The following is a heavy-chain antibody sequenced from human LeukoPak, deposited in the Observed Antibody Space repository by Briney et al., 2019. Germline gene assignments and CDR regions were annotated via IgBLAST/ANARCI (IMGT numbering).Heavy chain of an antibody. D-gene: IGHD1-1*01. Sequence: PGGSLRLSCAASGSTFSASGIHWVRQASGKGLEWVGRIRSKPNNYATTYTASVKGRFTVSRDDSKNTAYLQMNSLKTEDTAVYYCSSELTYYFSMDVWGQGTTVTVSS. J-gene: IGHJ6*02. CDR1: GSTFSASG. CDR2: IRSKPNNYAT. V-gene: IGHV3-73*01. CDR3: SSELTYYFSMDV.